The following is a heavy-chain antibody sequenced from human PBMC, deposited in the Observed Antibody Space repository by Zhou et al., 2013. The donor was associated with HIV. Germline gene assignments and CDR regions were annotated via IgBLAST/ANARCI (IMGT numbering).Heavy chain of an antibody. CDR3: ARERTVANGGDFDY. CDR2: ISAYNGNT. D-gene: IGHD4-17*01. Sequence: QVQLVQSGAEVKRPGSSVKVSCKASGGTFSSYGLSWVRQAPGQGLEWMGWISAYNGNTNYAQKLQGRVTMTTDTSTSTAYMELRSLRSDDTAVYYCARERTVANGGDFDYWGQGTLVTVSS. J-gene: IGHJ4*02. CDR1: GGTFSSYG. V-gene: IGHV1-18*01.